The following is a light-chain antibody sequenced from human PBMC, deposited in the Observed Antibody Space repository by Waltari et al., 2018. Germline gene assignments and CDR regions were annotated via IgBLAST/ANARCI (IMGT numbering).Light chain of an antibody. CDR2: DAS. CDR3: QKYGTLPAT. V-gene: IGKV3-20*01. Sequence: EIVLRQSQGTLSLSPGERATLSCRASQSVSRTLAWYQQKPGQAPRLLIYDASSRATGIPDRFSGSGSGTDFSLTISRLEPEDFAVYYCQKYGTLPATFGQGTKVEI. CDR1: QSVSRT. J-gene: IGKJ1*01.